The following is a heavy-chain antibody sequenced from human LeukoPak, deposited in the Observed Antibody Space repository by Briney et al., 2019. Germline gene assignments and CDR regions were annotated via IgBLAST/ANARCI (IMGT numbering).Heavy chain of an antibody. D-gene: IGHD3-10*01. CDR3: ARKGGSGSCLDY. CDR1: GFTFSSYW. V-gene: IGHV3-74*01. Sequence: GGSLRLSCAASGFTFSSYWMHWVRQAPGKGPVWVSRINNDGSGTTYADSVKGRFTISRDDAKNTLYLQMNSLRAEDTAVYYCARKGGSGSCLDYWGQGTLVTVSS. J-gene: IGHJ4*02. CDR2: INNDGSGT.